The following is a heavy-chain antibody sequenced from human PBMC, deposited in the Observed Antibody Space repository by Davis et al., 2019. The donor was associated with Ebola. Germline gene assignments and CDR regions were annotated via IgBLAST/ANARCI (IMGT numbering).Heavy chain of an antibody. CDR3: SRVGFGTHFDF. CDR1: GFTFTLHL. D-gene: IGHD3-16*01. Sequence: SVTVPCKASGFTFTLHLIHWVRQAPGQRHEWLGYVNADNGDTKYSQAFQGRATITRDTSASTAYVVLSSLTPEDTAVYYCSRVGFGTHFDFWGQGTLVTVSS. V-gene: IGHV1-3*01. CDR2: VNADNGDT. J-gene: IGHJ4*02.